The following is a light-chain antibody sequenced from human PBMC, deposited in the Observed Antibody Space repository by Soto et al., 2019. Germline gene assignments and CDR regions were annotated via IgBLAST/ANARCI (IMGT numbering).Light chain of an antibody. CDR1: SSDVGGYNF. V-gene: IGLV2-14*01. J-gene: IGLJ2*01. CDR3: SSYTRISTVV. CDR2: EVS. Sequence: QSALTQPASVSGSPGQSITISCTGTSSDVGGYNFVSWCQQHPGKAPKLMIYEVSNRPSGVSNRFSGSKSGNTASLTISGLQAEDEADYYCSSYTRISTVVFGGGTQLTVL.